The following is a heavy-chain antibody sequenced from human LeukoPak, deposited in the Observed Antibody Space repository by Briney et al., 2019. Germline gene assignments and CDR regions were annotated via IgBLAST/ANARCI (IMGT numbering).Heavy chain of an antibody. J-gene: IGHJ4*02. Sequence: GGSLRLSCAASGFTFSSYAMSWVRQAPGKGLEWVSAISGSGGSTYYADSVKGRFTISRDNSKNTLYLQMNSLRAEDTAVYYCASRGHCTGGSCADYWGQGTLVTVSS. CDR2: ISGSGGST. CDR3: ASRGHCTGGSCADY. V-gene: IGHV3-23*01. CDR1: GFTFSSYA. D-gene: IGHD2-15*01.